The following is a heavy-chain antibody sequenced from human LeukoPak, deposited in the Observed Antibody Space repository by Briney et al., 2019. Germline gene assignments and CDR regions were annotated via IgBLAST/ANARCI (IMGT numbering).Heavy chain of an antibody. D-gene: IGHD4-17*01. J-gene: IGHJ4*02. CDR3: ARGIESYGDYGY. V-gene: IGHV4-59*01. CDR2: MYNSGST. CDR1: GDSISGSY. Sequence: SETLSLTCTVSGDSISGSYWSWIRQPPGKGLEWIAYMYNSGSTNYNPSLKSRVTISIDTSKNQFSLKLSSLTAADTAIYYCARGIESYGDYGYWGQGILVTVSS.